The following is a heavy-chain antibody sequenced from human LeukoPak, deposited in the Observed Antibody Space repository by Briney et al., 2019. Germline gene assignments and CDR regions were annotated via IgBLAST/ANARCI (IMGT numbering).Heavy chain of an antibody. CDR3: TTELGLSFGVRYFDH. D-gene: IGHD3-10*01. CDR1: GFTFSNAW. CDR2: IKSKIDGETT. J-gene: IGHJ4*02. V-gene: IGHV3-15*01. Sequence: GGSLRLSCAASGFTFSNAWMSWVRQAPGKGLEWVGHIKSKIDGETTGYAAPVKGRFTISRDDSKNMLYLQMNSLRTEDTAVYYCTTELGLSFGVRYFDHWGQGTSATVSS.